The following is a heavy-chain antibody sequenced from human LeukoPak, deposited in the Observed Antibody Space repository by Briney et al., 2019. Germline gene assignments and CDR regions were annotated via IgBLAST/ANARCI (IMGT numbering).Heavy chain of an antibody. J-gene: IGHJ6*04. V-gene: IGHV3-23*01. CDR1: GFTFSSYA. CDR3: AKVDRPYYYYGMDV. CDR2: ISGSGGST. Sequence: GGSLRLSCAASGFTFSSYAMSWVRQAPGKGLEWVSAISGSGGSTYYADSVKGRFTISRDNSKNTLYLQMSSLRAEDTAVYYCAKVDRPYYYYGMDVWGKGTTVTVSS.